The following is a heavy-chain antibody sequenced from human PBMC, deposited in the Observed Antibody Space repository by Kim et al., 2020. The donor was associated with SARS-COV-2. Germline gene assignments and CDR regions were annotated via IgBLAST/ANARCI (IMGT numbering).Heavy chain of an antibody. CDR2: VYHSGII. Sequence: SETLSLTCTVSGGSISSGNYYWDWIRQSPGRGLEWIGNVYHSGIIYYNPSLKSRVTMSVDTSKNQFILKLSSVTAADTAVYFCARHQGSYNWFDPWGQGSLVTVSS. CDR3: ARHQGSYNWFDP. J-gene: IGHJ5*02. V-gene: IGHV4-39*01. CDR1: GGSISSGNYY.